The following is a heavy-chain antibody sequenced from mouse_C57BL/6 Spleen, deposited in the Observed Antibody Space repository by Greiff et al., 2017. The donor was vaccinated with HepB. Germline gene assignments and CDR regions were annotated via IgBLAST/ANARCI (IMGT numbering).Heavy chain of an antibody. J-gene: IGHJ4*01. Sequence: DSGPGLVKPSQSLSLTCSVTGYSITSGYYWNWIRQFPGNKLEWMGYISYDGSNNYNPSLKNRISITRDTSKNQFFLKLNSVTTEDTATYYCARDRDWMDYWGQGTSVTVSS. D-gene: IGHD3-1*01. CDR3: ARDRDWMDY. CDR2: ISYDGSN. V-gene: IGHV3-6*01. CDR1: GYSITSGYY.